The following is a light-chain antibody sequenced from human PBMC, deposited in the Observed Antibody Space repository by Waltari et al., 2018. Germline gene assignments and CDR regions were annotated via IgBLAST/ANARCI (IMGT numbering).Light chain of an antibody. V-gene: IGKV3-20*01. CDR1: QRVSSNY. Sequence: EIVLTQSPGTLSLSPGERATLSCRASQRVSSNYLAWYQQKPGQAPRLLIYDASSWATGIPDRFSGSGSGTDFTLTISRLEPEDFAVYYCQQYGSSPYTFGQGTKLEIK. CDR3: QQYGSSPYT. J-gene: IGKJ2*01. CDR2: DAS.